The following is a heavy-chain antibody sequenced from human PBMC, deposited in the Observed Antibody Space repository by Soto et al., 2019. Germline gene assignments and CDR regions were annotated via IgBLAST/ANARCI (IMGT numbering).Heavy chain of an antibody. Sequence: QVQLQESGPGLVMPSETLSLTCTVSGDSISGSPYFWGWIRQPPGKRLEWIGSIFYDGYTVYTPSLKGRVTISVDTSKNHFSLKLTSVAAADTAIYFCARLQAAVPHYWGQGILVTVSS. J-gene: IGHJ4*02. D-gene: IGHD6-13*01. V-gene: IGHV4-39*02. CDR3: ARLQAAVPHY. CDR1: GDSISGSPYF. CDR2: IFYDGYT.